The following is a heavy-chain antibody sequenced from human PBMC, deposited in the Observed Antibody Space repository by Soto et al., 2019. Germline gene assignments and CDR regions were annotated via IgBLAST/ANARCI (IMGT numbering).Heavy chain of an antibody. J-gene: IGHJ6*03. D-gene: IGHD2-15*01. CDR3: AREYCSGGSCYWYYYYMDV. Sequence: GGSLRLSCAASGFTFSSYWMSWVRQAPGKGLEWVANIKQDGSEKYYVDSVKGRFTISRDNAKNSLYLQMNSLRAEDTAVYYCAREYCSGGSCYWYYYYMDVWGKGTTVTVSS. CDR2: IKQDGSEK. V-gene: IGHV3-7*01. CDR1: GFTFSSYW.